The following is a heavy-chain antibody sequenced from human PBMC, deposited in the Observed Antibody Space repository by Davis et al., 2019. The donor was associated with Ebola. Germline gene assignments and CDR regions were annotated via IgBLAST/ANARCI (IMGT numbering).Heavy chain of an antibody. J-gene: IGHJ6*02. Sequence: GGSLRLSCAASGFIFNRYPMHWVRQAPGQGLEWMGIINPSGGSTSYAQKFQGRVTMTRDTSTSTVYMELSSLRSEDTAVYYCARAATVWGQGTTVTVSS. CDR2: INPSGGST. CDR3: ARAATV. V-gene: IGHV1-46*02. CDR1: GFIFNRYP.